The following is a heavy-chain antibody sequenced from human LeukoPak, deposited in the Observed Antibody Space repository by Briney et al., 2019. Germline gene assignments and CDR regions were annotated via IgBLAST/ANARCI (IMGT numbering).Heavy chain of an antibody. J-gene: IGHJ6*04. CDR3: ARASYYYDSSGSGVDV. D-gene: IGHD3-22*01. Sequence: GESLKISCKGSGYSFTSYWIGWVRQMPGKGLEWMGIIYPGDFDTRYSPSFQGQVTISADKSISTAYLQWSSLKASDTAMYYCARASYYYDSSGSGVDVWGKGTTVTVSS. V-gene: IGHV5-51*01. CDR1: GYSFTSYW. CDR2: IYPGDFDT.